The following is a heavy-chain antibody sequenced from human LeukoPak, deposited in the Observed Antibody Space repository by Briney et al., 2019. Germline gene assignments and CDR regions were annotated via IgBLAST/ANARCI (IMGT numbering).Heavy chain of an antibody. D-gene: IGHD3-3*01. Sequence: GGSLRLSCAASGFIFSNYSMNWVRQAPGKRLEWVSYISSSSSPIYYADSVKGRFTISRDNSKNTLYLQMNSLRAEDTAVYYCAKDLRFLEWLSPDYWGQGTLVTVSS. V-gene: IGHV3-48*01. CDR1: GFIFSNYS. CDR2: ISSSSSPI. CDR3: AKDLRFLEWLSPDY. J-gene: IGHJ4*02.